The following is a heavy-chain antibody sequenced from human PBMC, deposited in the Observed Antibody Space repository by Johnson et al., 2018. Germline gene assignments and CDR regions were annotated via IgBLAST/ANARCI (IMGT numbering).Heavy chain of an antibody. D-gene: IGHD6-6*01. CDR2: IYSDSSSI. CDR3: ARTEYSSSSSDFDI. Sequence: VQLVESGGGLVKPGGSLRLSCAASVFTFSRYSMNWVRQAPGKGLEWVSSIYSDSSSIYYADSVKGRFTISRDNAKNSLSLQMNSLRAEDTAVYYSARTEYSSSSSDFDIWGQGRMVTGSS. V-gene: IGHV3-21*01. CDR1: VFTFSRYS. J-gene: IGHJ3*02.